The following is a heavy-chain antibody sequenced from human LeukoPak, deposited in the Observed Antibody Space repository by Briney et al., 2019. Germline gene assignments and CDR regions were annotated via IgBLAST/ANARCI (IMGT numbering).Heavy chain of an antibody. V-gene: IGHV3-9*01. Sequence: GRSLRLSCAASGFTFDDYAMHWVRQAPENVLEWVSGISGNSCSLDYAGSVTVRFTISRDNAKIALYMLMNSLRAEDKCLYYCAKDSLANYYYYDGMDVWGQGTTVTVSS. CDR2: ISGNSCSL. CDR1: GFTFDDYA. D-gene: IGHD1-26*01. J-gene: IGHJ6*02. CDR3: AKDSLANYYYYDGMDV.